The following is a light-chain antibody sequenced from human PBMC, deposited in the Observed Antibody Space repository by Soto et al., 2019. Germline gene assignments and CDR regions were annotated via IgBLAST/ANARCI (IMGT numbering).Light chain of an antibody. V-gene: IGKV1-5*01. CDR1: QSISSW. CDR2: DAS. CDR3: HQYNIYPFT. Sequence: DIQMTQSPSTLSASVGDRVTITGRASQSISSWLAWYQQRPGRAPEVLIYDASSLESGVPSRFSGSGSGTEFTLTIRVLQPAAVAPYYSHQYNIYPFTFGEGTTVEIK. J-gene: IGKJ4*01.